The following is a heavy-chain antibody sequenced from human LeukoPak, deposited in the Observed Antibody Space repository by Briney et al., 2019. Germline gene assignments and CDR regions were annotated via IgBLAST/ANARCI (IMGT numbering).Heavy chain of an antibody. CDR3: ARRKFLGWFDP. J-gene: IGHJ5*02. CDR2: LNPNSGNA. Sequence: ASVKVSCKASGYTFTSYYMHWARQATGQGLEWMGWLNPNSGNAGYAQKFQGRVTISRNTSISTAYMELSSLRSDDTAIYYCARRKFLGWFDPWGQGTLVTVSS. V-gene: IGHV1-8*03. D-gene: IGHD7-27*01. CDR1: GYTFTSYY.